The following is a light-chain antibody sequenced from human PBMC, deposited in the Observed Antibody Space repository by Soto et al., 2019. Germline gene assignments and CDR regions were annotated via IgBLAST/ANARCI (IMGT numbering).Light chain of an antibody. V-gene: IGKV3-20*01. Sequence: EIVLTQSPGTLSLSPGERATLSCRASQSVSSNYLAWYQQKPGQAPRLLIYGASRRATGIPDRFIGSGSGTDFTLTISRLEPEDFAVYYCQHYITSLTTFGQGTRW. CDR2: GAS. J-gene: IGKJ1*01. CDR1: QSVSSNY. CDR3: QHYITSLTT.